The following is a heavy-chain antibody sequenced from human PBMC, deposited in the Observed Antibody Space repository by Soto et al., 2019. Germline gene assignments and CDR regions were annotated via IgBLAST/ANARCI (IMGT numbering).Heavy chain of an antibody. CDR2: ISSSSSYI. CDR1: RIAYGSYH. V-gene: IGHV3-21*01. J-gene: IGHJ4*03. Sequence: LKIGSAVPRIAYGSYHSHLLPQAPGKGLEWVSSISSSSSYIYYADSVKGRFTISRDNAKNSLYLQMNGLRAEDTAVYYGARILIIETTRGSYVDSWGHG. CDR3: ARILIIETTRGSYVDS. D-gene: IGHD1-20*01.